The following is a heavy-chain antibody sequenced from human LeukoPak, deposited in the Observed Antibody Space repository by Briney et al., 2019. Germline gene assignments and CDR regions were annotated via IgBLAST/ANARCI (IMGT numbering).Heavy chain of an antibody. J-gene: IGHJ3*02. Sequence: GGSLRLSCAASGFTFSSYAMSWVRQAPGKGLEWVSAISGSGGSTYYADSVKGRFTISRDNSKNTLYLQMNGLRAEDTAVYYCAKVSSWIQLHDAFDIWGQGTMVTVSS. CDR2: ISGSGGST. D-gene: IGHD5-18*01. V-gene: IGHV3-23*01. CDR3: AKVSSWIQLHDAFDI. CDR1: GFTFSSYA.